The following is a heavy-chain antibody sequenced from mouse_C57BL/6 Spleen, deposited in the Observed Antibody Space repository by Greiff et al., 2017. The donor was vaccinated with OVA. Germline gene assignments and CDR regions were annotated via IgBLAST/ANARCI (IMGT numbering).Heavy chain of an antibody. J-gene: IGHJ4*01. CDR1: GYAFSSYW. D-gene: IGHD1-1*01. Sequence: VQLQQSGAELVKPGASVKISCKASGYAFSSYWMNWVKQRPGKGLEWIGQLSPCAGETTSPGKFQGKATRTADKSSSTAYMQLSSLTSGASAVSFCSSLRSSGALVSWGQGTSVTVSS. V-gene: IGHV1-80*01. CDR2: LSPCAGET. CDR3: SSLRSSGALVS.